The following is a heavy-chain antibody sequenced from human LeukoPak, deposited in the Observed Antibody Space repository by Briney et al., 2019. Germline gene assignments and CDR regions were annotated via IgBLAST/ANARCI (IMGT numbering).Heavy chain of an antibody. D-gene: IGHD6-13*01. CDR2: IYYSGST. Sequence: SETLSLTCTVSGGSISSYYWSWIRQPPGKGLEGIGYIYYSGSTNYNPSLKSRVTISVDTSKNQFSLKLSSVTAADTAVYYCARVVAAAGWFDPWGQGTLVTVSS. J-gene: IGHJ5*02. CDR3: ARVVAAAGWFDP. V-gene: IGHV4-59*01. CDR1: GGSISSYY.